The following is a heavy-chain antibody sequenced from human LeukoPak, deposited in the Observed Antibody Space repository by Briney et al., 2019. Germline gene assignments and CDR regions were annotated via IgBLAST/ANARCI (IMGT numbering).Heavy chain of an antibody. CDR3: ARDLRRGWYSFDY. CDR1: GFTVSSNY. Sequence: TGGSLRLSCAVSGFTVSSNYMNWDRQAPGRGLEWVSVIYSIGDTYYADSVKGRFTISRDNSKNTLYLQMNSLRAEDTAVYYCARDLRRGWYSFDYWGQGTLVTVSS. V-gene: IGHV3-53*01. CDR2: IYSIGDT. D-gene: IGHD6-19*01. J-gene: IGHJ4*02.